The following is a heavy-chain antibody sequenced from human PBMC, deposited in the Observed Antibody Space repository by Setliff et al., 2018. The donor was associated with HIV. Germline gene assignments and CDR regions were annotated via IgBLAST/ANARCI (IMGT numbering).Heavy chain of an antibody. CDR2: IYYSGRT. D-gene: IGHD5-18*01. V-gene: IGHV4-39*07. CDR1: GGSISSSSYY. CDR3: ARAGSYGWDY. Sequence: SETLSLTCTVSGGSISSSSYYWGWIRQPPGKGLERIGSIYYSGRTYYNPSLKSRVTISVDTSKNQFSLKLSSATAADTAVYYCARAGSYGWDYWGQGTLVTVSS. J-gene: IGHJ4*02.